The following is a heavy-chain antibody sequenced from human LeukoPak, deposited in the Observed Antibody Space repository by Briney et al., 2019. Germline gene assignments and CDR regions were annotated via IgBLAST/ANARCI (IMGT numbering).Heavy chain of an antibody. CDR1: GFTFSNDG. J-gene: IGHJ4*02. V-gene: IGHV3-30*03. Sequence: GGSLRLSCAASGFTFSNDGMLWVRQAPGKGLEWVAVVSYDGSDKHYADSVKGRFTISRDNSKNTLYLQVYSLRGDDTAVYYCASRFCTSSGCGVAYWGQGTLVTVSS. CDR3: ASRFCTSSGCGVAY. D-gene: IGHD2-2*01. CDR2: VSYDGSDK.